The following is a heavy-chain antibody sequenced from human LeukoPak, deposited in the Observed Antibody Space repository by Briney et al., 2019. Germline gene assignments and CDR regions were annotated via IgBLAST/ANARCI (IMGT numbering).Heavy chain of an antibody. CDR2: IYYSGST. CDR1: GGSISSGGYS. Sequence: SETLSLTCTVSGGSISSGGYSWSWIRQHPGKGLEWIGYIYYSGSTYYNPPLKSRVAISVDTSKNQFSLKLSSVTAADTAVYYCASVVSSMTLYYFDYWGQGTLVTVSS. J-gene: IGHJ4*02. D-gene: IGHD2-15*01. V-gene: IGHV4-31*03. CDR3: ASVVSSMTLYYFDY.